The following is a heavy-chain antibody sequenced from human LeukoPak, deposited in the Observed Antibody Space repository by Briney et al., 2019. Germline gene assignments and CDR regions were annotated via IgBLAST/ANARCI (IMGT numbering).Heavy chain of an antibody. CDR2: ISGRSNDI. CDR3: VGGPQIREAAY. J-gene: IGHJ4*02. CDR1: GFSFSDYY. V-gene: IGHV3-11*06. Sequence: PGGSLRLSCVASGFSFSDYYMGWLRQAPGKGLEWLSYISGRSNDINYADSVRGRFTISRDNAKNSLYLQMTSLRGEDTAVYYCVGGPQIREAAYWGQGTLVTVSS. D-gene: IGHD3-10*01.